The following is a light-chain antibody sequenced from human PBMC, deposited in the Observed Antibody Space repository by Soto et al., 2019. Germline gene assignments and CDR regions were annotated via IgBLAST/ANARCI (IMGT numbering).Light chain of an antibody. CDR2: AAS. J-gene: IGKJ2*01. CDR1: QGISNL. CDR3: LQHNTYPYT. V-gene: IGKV1-17*01. Sequence: DIQMTQSPSSLSASVGDRVTITCRASQGISNLLGWFQHKPGKAPKRLIYAASSVQGGVPSRFSGSGSGTEFTHTITGLQPEDFAGYYCLQHNTYPYTFGQGTKLEIK.